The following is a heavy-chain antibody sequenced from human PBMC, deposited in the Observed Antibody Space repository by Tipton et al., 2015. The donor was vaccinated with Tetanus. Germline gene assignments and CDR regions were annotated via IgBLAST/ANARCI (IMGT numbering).Heavy chain of an antibody. CDR3: VKEERSGWVNWYFDL. D-gene: IGHD6-19*01. V-gene: IGHV3-20*04. CDR2: INWNGGTT. CDR1: GFTFDDYA. J-gene: IGHJ2*01. Sequence: SLRLSCAASGFTFDDYAMSWVRQAPGKGLEWVSGINWNGGTTGYGDSAKGRFTISRDNAKNSLYLQMDSLRAGDTALYYCVKEERSGWVNWYFDLWGRGTLVTVSS.